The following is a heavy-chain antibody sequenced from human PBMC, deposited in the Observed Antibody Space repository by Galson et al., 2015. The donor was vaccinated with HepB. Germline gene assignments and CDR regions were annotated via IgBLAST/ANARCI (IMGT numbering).Heavy chain of an antibody. CDR1: GFTLSSYW. Sequence: SLRLSCAASGFTLSSYWTHWVRQAPGKGLVWVSRINSDGTSTSYADSVKGRFTISRDNAKNTLYLQMNSLRAEDTAVYYCATSRTFDYWGQGTLVTVSS. D-gene: IGHD2-2*01. J-gene: IGHJ4*02. CDR2: INSDGTST. CDR3: ATSRTFDY. V-gene: IGHV3-74*01.